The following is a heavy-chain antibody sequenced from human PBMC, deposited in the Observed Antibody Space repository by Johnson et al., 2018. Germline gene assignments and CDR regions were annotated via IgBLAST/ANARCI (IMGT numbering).Heavy chain of an antibody. V-gene: IGHV3-30*18. CDR1: VFTFSSYG. CDR2: ISYDGSNK. D-gene: IGHD3-22*01. Sequence: QVQLVESGGGVVQPGRSLRLSCAASVFTFSSYGMHWVRQAPGKGLEWVAVISYDGSNKYYADSVKGRFTISRDNSKNTLYLQMNSLRAEDTAVYYCAKTGGGYPRYDSSGGWWDAFEIWGQGTMVTVSS. CDR3: AKTGGGYPRYDSSGGWWDAFEI. J-gene: IGHJ3*02.